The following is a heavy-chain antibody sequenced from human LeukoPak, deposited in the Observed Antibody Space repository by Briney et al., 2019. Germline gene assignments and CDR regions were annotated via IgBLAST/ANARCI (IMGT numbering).Heavy chain of an antibody. D-gene: IGHD2-2*02. J-gene: IGHJ4*02. V-gene: IGHV3-21*01. CDR1: GFTFSSYS. Sequence: GGSLRLSCAASGFTFSSYSMNWVRQAPGKGLEWVSSISSSSSYIYYADSVKGRFTISRDNAKNSLYLQMNSLRAEDTAVYYCARGYCSSTSCYTSDYWGQGTLVTVSS. CDR3: ARGYCSSTSCYTSDY. CDR2: ISSSSSYI.